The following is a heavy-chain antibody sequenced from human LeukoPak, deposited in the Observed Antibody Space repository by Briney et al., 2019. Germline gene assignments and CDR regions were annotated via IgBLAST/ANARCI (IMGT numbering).Heavy chain of an antibody. D-gene: IGHD5-18*01. J-gene: IGHJ4*02. CDR2: TLPMFGTS. CDR1: GYTFTSYG. V-gene: IGHV1-69*05. CDR3: ARGKQLWNFDS. Sequence: SVKVSCKASGYTFTSYGISWVRQAPGQGPEWMGGTLPMFGTSTYAQKFQGRITITTDESTTTAYMELTSLTSEDTAVYYCARGKQLWNFDSWGQGTLVTVSS.